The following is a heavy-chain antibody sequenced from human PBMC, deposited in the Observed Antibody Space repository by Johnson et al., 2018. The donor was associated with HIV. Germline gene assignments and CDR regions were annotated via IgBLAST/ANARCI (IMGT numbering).Heavy chain of an antibody. Sequence: QVQLVESGGGVVQPGRSLRLSCAASGFTFSSYGMHWVRQAPGKGLEWVAVIWYDGSNKYYADSVKGRFTISRDNSKNTLYLQMNSLRAEDTAVYYCARAGAVGFDAFDIWGQGTMVTVSS. CDR1: GFTFSSYG. J-gene: IGHJ3*02. D-gene: IGHD6-19*01. V-gene: IGHV3-30*19. CDR3: ARAGAVGFDAFDI. CDR2: IWYDGSNK.